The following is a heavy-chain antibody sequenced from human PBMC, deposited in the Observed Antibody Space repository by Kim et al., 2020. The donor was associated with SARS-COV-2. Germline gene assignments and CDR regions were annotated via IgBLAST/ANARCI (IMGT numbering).Heavy chain of an antibody. CDR1: GFTFSSYA. V-gene: IGHV3-23*01. D-gene: IGHD1-26*01. J-gene: IGHJ5*02. Sequence: GGSLRLSCAASGFTFSSYAMSWVRQAPGKGLEWVSAISGSGGSTYYADSVKGRFTISRDNSKNTLYLQMNSLRAEDTAVYYCAKGVGSLKSGSNWFDPWGQGTLVTVSS. CDR3: AKGVGSLKSGSNWFDP. CDR2: ISGSGGST.